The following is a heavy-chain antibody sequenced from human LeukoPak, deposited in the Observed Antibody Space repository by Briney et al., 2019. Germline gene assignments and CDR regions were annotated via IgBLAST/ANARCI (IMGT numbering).Heavy chain of an antibody. CDR2: IYTSGST. CDR3: ARHPNRGYYPDY. J-gene: IGHJ4*02. V-gene: IGHV4-4*07. Sequence: SETLSLTCTVSGGSFSSYYRSWIRQPAGKGLEWIGRIYTSGSTNYNPSLKSRVTMSVDTSKNQFSLKLSSVTAADTAVYYCARHPNRGYYPDYWGQGTLVTVSS. CDR1: GGSFSSYY. D-gene: IGHD3-22*01.